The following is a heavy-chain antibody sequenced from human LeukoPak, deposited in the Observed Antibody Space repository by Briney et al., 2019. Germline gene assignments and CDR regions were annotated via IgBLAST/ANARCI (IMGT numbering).Heavy chain of an antibody. V-gene: IGHV4-59*01. CDR1: GGSISSYY. Sequence: SETLSLTCTVSGGSISSYYWSWIRQPPGKGLEWIGYIYYSGSTNYNPSLKSRVTISVDTSKNQFPLKLSSVTAADTAVYYCARERVDYYDSSGYYRPYAFDIWGQGTMVTVSS. D-gene: IGHD3-22*01. J-gene: IGHJ3*02. CDR2: IYYSGST. CDR3: ARERVDYYDSSGYYRPYAFDI.